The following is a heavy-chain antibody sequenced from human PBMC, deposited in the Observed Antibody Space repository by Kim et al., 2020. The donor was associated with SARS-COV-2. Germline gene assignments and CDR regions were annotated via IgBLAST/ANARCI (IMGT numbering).Heavy chain of an antibody. Sequence: KSRVTISVDTSKNQFSLKLSSVTAADTAVYYCASAPYYYDSSGYYWHFQHWGQGTLVTVSS. V-gene: IGHV4-59*01. D-gene: IGHD3-22*01. CDR3: ASAPYYYDSSGYYWHFQH. J-gene: IGHJ1*01.